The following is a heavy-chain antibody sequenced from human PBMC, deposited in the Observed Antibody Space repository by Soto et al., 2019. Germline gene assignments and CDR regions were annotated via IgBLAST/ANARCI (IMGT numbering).Heavy chain of an antibody. J-gene: IGHJ4*02. Sequence: PSETLSLTCTVSGGSISSYYWSWIRQPPGKGLEWIGYIYYSGSTNYNPSLKSRVTISVDTSKNQFSLKLSSVTAADTAVYYCARAPPGLIAAAGHFDYWGQGTLVTVSS. D-gene: IGHD6-13*01. CDR3: ARAPPGLIAAAGHFDY. CDR2: IYYSGST. CDR1: GGSISSYY. V-gene: IGHV4-59*01.